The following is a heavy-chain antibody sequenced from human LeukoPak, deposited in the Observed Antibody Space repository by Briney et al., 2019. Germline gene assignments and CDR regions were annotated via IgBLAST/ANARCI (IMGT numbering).Heavy chain of an antibody. CDR1: GGSISSSSYY. D-gene: IGHD6-13*01. J-gene: IGHJ5*02. Sequence: PSETLSLTCTVSGGSISSSSYYWGWIRQPPGKGLEWIGYIYYSGSTNYNPSLKSRVTISVDTSKNQFSLKLSSVTAADTAVYYCARWVIAAAGFDPWGQGTLVTVSS. CDR3: ARWVIAAAGFDP. CDR2: IYYSGST. V-gene: IGHV4-61*05.